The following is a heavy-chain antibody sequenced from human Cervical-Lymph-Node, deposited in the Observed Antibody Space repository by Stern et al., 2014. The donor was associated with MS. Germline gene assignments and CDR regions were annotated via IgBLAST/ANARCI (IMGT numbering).Heavy chain of an antibody. V-gene: IGHV5-51*03. D-gene: IGHD5-24*01. CDR2: IQPGDSDT. CDR1: VDSFSGYW. Sequence: VQLVESGAEARKPGESLKISCKGSVDSFSGYWIGWVRQRPGKGLEWVGIIQPGDSDTRYTPPFQGQVTMSADKSINPAYLQWSSLKASDTAIYYCARRIRDGYDWDAFNIWGQGTMVTVSS. J-gene: IGHJ3*02. CDR3: ARRIRDGYDWDAFNI.